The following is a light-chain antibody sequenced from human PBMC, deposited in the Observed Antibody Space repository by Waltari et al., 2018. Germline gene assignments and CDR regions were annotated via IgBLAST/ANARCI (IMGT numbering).Light chain of an antibody. Sequence: PGERATLSCRASQNVTSNYLSWYQQKPGQAPRLLIYGASTRATGIPARFSGSGSGTDFTFTISSLQPEDFAIYYCQQDYNVPYTFGQGTKLDI. V-gene: IGKV3D-7*01. CDR3: QQDYNVPYT. CDR2: GAS. CDR1: QNVTSNY. J-gene: IGKJ2*01.